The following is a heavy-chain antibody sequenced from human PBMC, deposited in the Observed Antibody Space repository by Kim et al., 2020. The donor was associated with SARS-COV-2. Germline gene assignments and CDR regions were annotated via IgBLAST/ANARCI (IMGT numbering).Heavy chain of an antibody. Sequence: YYNPSLKSRVTISVDTSKNQFSLKLSSVTAADTAVYYCARPSSGWTYFDYWGQGTLVTVSS. CDR3: ARPSSGWTYFDY. D-gene: IGHD6-19*01. J-gene: IGHJ4*02. V-gene: IGHV4-39*01.